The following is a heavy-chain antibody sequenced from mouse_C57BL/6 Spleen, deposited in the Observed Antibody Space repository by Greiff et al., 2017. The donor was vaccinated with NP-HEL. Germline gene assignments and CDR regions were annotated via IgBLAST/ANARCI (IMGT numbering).Heavy chain of an antibody. D-gene: IGHD3-3*01. V-gene: IGHV1-80*01. Sequence: VQLQQSGAELVKPGASVKISCKASGYAFSSYWMNWVKQRPGTGLEWIGQIYPGDGDTNYNGKFKGKATLTADKSSSTAYMQLSSLTSEDSAVYFCARSRDRSYFDYWGQGTTLTVSS. J-gene: IGHJ2*01. CDR3: ARSRDRSYFDY. CDR1: GYAFSSYW. CDR2: IYPGDGDT.